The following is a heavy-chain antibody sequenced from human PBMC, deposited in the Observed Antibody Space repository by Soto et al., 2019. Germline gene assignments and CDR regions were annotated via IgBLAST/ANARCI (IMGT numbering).Heavy chain of an antibody. Sequence: EVQLVESGGGVVKPGGSLRLSCAASGFTFSNAWMNWVRQAPGKGLEWVGRIKSKTDGGTTDYAAPVKGRFTISRDDSKNTLYLQINSLKNVDTAVYYGTTDLEGADIWTGYYMRDYWGQGTLVTVSS. D-gene: IGHD3-9*01. V-gene: IGHV3-15*07. CDR2: IKSKTDGGTT. J-gene: IGHJ4*02. CDR3: TTDLEGADIWTGYYMRDY. CDR1: GFTFSNAW.